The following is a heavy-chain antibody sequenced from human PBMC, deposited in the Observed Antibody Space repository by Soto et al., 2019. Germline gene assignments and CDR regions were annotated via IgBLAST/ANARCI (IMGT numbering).Heavy chain of an antibody. Sequence: GGSLRLSCAASGLIFSNYKMHWVRQAPGKGLVWVSRINTDGSITDYADSVKGRFTVSRDNAKNTLYLQMNSLRAKDTAVYYCARDTDGLHYWGQGTLVTVSS. CDR1: GLIFSNYK. V-gene: IGHV3-74*01. J-gene: IGHJ4*02. CDR2: INTDGSIT. CDR3: ARDTDGLHY.